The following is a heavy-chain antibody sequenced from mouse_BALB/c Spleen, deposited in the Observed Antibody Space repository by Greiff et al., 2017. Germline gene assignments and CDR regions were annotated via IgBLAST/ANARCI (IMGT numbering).Heavy chain of an antibody. CDR2: INPSNGRT. CDR1: GYTFTSYW. D-gene: IGHD1-1*01. CDR3: ARGSSYNYFDY. J-gene: IGHJ2*01. V-gene: IGHV1S81*02. Sequence: QVHVKQPGAELVKPGASVKLSCKASGYTFTSYWMHWVKQRPGQGLEWIGEINPSNGRTNYNEKFKSKATLTVDKSSSTAYMQLSSLTSEDSAVYFCARGSSYNYFDYWGQGTTLTVSS.